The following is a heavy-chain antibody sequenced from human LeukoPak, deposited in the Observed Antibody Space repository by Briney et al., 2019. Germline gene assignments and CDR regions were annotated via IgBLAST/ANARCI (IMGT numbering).Heavy chain of an antibody. CDR1: GGSLSGYS. Sequence: EASETLSLTCAVYGGSLSGYSWTWIRQPPGKGLEWIGEIDHSGSTNYNASLTSRVIISADASQNQFSLKLTSVTVADTAVYYCARVYVTVVRGRWFDPWGQGTLVTVSS. CDR2: IDHSGST. D-gene: IGHD3-10*01. CDR3: ARVYVTVVRGRWFDP. J-gene: IGHJ5*02. V-gene: IGHV4-34*01.